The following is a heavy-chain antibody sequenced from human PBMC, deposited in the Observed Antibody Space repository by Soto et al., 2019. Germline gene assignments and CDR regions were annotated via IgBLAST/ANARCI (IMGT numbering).Heavy chain of an antibody. Sequence: EVQLVESGGGWVRPGGSLRLSCAASGFTFSRYSMNWVRQPPGKGLEWVAFITSSSSPIYYSDSVKGRFTISRDNAKNSLYLQMTSLRDEDTAVYYCAREPAYCGVDPCSPNWGQGTLVTVSS. CDR3: AREPAYCGVDPCSPN. D-gene: IGHD2-21*01. J-gene: IGHJ4*02. V-gene: IGHV3-48*02. CDR2: ITSSSSPI. CDR1: GFTFSRYS.